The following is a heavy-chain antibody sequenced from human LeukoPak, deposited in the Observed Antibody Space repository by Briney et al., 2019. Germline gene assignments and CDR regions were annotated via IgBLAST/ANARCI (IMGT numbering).Heavy chain of an antibody. J-gene: IGHJ4*02. V-gene: IGHV3-21*04. Sequence: GGSLRLSCAASGFTFSSYNMNWVRQAPGKGLEWVSSISSSSSYIYYADSLKGRFTISRDNAKNSLYLQMNSLRADDTAVYYCAKGNGDQGIHPDYWGQGTQVTVSS. D-gene: IGHD4-17*01. CDR3: AKGNGDQGIHPDY. CDR2: ISSSSSYI. CDR1: GFTFSSYN.